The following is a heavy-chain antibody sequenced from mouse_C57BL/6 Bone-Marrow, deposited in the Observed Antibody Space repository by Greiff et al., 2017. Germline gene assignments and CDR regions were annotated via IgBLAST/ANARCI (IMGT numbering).Heavy chain of an antibody. V-gene: IGHV1-26*01. J-gene: IGHJ2*01. D-gene: IGHD1-1*01. CDR1: GYTFTDYY. CDR2: INPNNGGT. CDR3: ARRDYYGSSWGYYDY. Sequence: VQLQQSGPELVKPGASVKISCKASGYTFTDYYMNWVKQSHGKSLEWIGDINPNNGGTSYNQKFKGKATLTVDKSSSTAYLELRSLTSEDSAVYYCARRDYYGSSWGYYDYWGQGTTLTVSS.